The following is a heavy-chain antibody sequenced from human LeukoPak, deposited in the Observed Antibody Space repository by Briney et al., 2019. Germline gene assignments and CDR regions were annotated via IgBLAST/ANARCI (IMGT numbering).Heavy chain of an antibody. CDR1: GFTFSDHY. V-gene: IGHV3-11*01. CDR3: ARGHYGLDV. Sequence: PGRSLRLSCAASGFTFSDHYMSWIRQAPGKGLEWVSYIDLFGTSIYYSDSVKGRFTISRDNAENSLYLQMNGLRADDTAVYYCARGHYGLDVWGQGTTVTVSS. CDR2: IDLFGTSI. J-gene: IGHJ6*02.